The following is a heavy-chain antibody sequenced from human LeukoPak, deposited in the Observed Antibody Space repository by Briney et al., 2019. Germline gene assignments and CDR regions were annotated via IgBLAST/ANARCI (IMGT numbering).Heavy chain of an antibody. CDR1: GFTFSSYS. Sequence: PGASLRLSCAASGFTFSSYSMNWVRQAPGKGLEWVSSISSSSSYIYYADSVKGRFTISRDNAKNSLYLQMNSLRAEDTAVYYCARDLYSSSSADYWGQGTLVTVSS. J-gene: IGHJ4*02. D-gene: IGHD6-13*01. CDR3: ARDLYSSSSADY. CDR2: ISSSSSYI. V-gene: IGHV3-21*01.